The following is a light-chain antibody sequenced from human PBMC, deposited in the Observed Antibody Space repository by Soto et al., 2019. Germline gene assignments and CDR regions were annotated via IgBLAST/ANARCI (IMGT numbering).Light chain of an antibody. J-gene: IGKJ1*01. CDR2: ATS. V-gene: IGKV3-20*01. CDR3: QHFGYPQWT. Sequence: ELVLTQSPGTLSLSPGDSAALSFKASQIGSGNDVSWYQQKSGQAPRLRIYATSTRAPGIPDRFSGSGSAKDFSLSIRRLEPEESGVYYCQHFGYPQWTFGRGPKVDI. CDR1: QIGSGND.